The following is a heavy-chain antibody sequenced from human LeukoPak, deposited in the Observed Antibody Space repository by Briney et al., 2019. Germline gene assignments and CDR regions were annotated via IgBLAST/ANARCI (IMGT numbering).Heavy chain of an antibody. Sequence: PSETLSLTCTVSGGSISSYYWSWIRPPPGKGLEWIGSIYYSVSNNNNPSLKSRVTISVDTSKNKFSLKLSSVTAADTAVYYCARGVGSPPPGYWGQGTLVTVSS. CDR1: GGSISSYY. CDR2: IYYSVSN. J-gene: IGHJ4*02. CDR3: ARGVGSPPPGY. V-gene: IGHV4-59*01.